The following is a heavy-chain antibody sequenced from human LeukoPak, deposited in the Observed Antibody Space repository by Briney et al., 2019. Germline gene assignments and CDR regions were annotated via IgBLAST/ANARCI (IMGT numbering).Heavy chain of an antibody. CDR1: GFTFSSYA. CDR3: ARDSGYSGSYYSDAFDI. V-gene: IGHV3-66*01. J-gene: IGHJ3*02. Sequence: GGSLRLSCAASGFTFSSYAMSWVRQAPGKGLEWVSVIYSGGSTYYADSVKGRFTISRDNSKNTLYLQMNSLRAEDTAVYYCARDSGYSGSYYSDAFDIWGQETMVTVSS. CDR2: IYSGGST. D-gene: IGHD1-26*01.